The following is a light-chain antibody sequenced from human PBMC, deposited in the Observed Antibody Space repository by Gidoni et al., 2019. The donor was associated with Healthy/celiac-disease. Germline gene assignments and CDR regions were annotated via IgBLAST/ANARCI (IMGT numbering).Light chain of an antibody. CDR1: QRVSSY. V-gene: IGKV3-11*01. J-gene: IGKJ3*01. CDR2: DAS. Sequence: EIVLTQSPATLSLSPGERATLSCRASQRVSSYLAWYQQKPGQAPRLLIYDASNRATGIPARFSGSGSGTDFTLTISSLEPEDFAVYYCQQRSNWPTFGPGTKVDFK. CDR3: QQRSNWPT.